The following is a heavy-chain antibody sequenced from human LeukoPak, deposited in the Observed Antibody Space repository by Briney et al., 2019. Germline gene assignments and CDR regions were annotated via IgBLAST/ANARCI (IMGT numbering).Heavy chain of an antibody. D-gene: IGHD6-19*01. CDR3: ARLPQDSSGWPGFDY. CDR1: GGSISSYY. CDR2: IYYSGST. V-gene: IGHV4-59*08. J-gene: IGHJ4*02. Sequence: SETLSLACTVSGGSISSYYWSWIRQPPGKGLEWIGYIYYSGSTNYNPSLKSRVTISVDTSKNQFSLKLSSVTAADTAVYYCARLPQDSSGWPGFDYWGQGTLVTVSS.